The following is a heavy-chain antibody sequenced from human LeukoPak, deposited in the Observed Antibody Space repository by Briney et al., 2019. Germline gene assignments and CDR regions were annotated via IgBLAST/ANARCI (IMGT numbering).Heavy chain of an antibody. V-gene: IGHV3-48*01. CDR3: AKAKGLYDYYFDY. Sequence: PGGSLRLSCAASGFTFSSYSMNWVRQAPGKGLEWVSYISSSSSTIYYADSVKGRFTISRDNSKNTLYLQMNSLRAEDTAVYYCAKAKGLYDYYFDYWGQGTLVTVSS. D-gene: IGHD2-2*02. J-gene: IGHJ4*02. CDR2: ISSSSSTI. CDR1: GFTFSSYS.